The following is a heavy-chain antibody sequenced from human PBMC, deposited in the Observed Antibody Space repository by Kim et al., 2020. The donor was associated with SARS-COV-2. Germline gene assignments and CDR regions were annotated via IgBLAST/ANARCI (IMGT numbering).Heavy chain of an antibody. Sequence: GSLRLSCTASGFTFGDYAMSWFRQAPGKGLEWVGFIRSKAYGGTTEYAASVKGRFTISRDDSKSIAYLQMNSLKTEDTAVYYCTRENPSYYYDSSGYHDYWGQGTLVTVSS. V-gene: IGHV3-49*03. CDR1: GFTFGDYA. CDR3: TRENPSYYYDSSGYHDY. D-gene: IGHD3-22*01. CDR2: IRSKAYGGTT. J-gene: IGHJ4*02.